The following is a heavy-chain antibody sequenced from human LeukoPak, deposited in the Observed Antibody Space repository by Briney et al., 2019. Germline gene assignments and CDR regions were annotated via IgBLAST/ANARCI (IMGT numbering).Heavy chain of an antibody. V-gene: IGHV5-51*01. J-gene: IGHJ5*01. D-gene: IGHD3-22*01. CDR2: TYPGESNT. Sequence: GESLKISCEASGYSFTNYWIAWVRQTPGKGLEWMGFTYPGESNTRYSPSFRGQVTISVDKSMNTVYLQWSSLKASDTAMYYCARHVTTSDYESSWFDSWGQGTLVTVPS. CDR3: ARHVTTSDYESSWFDS. CDR1: GYSFTNYW.